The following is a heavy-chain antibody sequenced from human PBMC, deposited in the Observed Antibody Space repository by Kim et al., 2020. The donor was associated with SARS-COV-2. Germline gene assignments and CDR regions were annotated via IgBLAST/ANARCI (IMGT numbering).Heavy chain of an antibody. CDR2: IIPIFGTA. J-gene: IGHJ5*02. Sequence: SVKVSCKASGGTFSSYAISWVRQAPGQGLEWMGGIIPIFGTANYAQKFQGRVTITADESTSTAYMELSSLRSEDTAVYYCARDNAYDYVWGSYRRGWFDPWGQGTLVTVSS. V-gene: IGHV1-69*13. D-gene: IGHD3-16*02. CDR3: ARDNAYDYVWGSYRRGWFDP. CDR1: GGTFSSYA.